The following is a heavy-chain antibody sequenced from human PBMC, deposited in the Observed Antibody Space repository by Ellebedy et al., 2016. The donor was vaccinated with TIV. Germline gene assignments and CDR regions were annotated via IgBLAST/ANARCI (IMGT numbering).Heavy chain of an antibody. CDR2: IYSGGST. V-gene: IGHV3-53*01. CDR1: GFSFSSYA. J-gene: IGHJ4*02. Sequence: GGSLRLSCAASGFSFSSYAMNWVRQAPGKGLEWVSVIYSGGSTYYADSVKGRFTISRDNSKNTLYLQMNSLRAEDTAVYYCARKGLGLDYWGQGTLVTVSS. CDR3: ARKGLGLDY. D-gene: IGHD3-22*01.